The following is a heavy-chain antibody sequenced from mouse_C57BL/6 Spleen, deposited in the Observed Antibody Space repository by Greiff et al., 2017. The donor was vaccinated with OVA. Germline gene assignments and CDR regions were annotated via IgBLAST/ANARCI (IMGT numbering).Heavy chain of an antibody. J-gene: IGHJ3*01. CDR2: IYPGDGDT. CDR3: ARRGGYYGSSTGGFAY. V-gene: IGHV1-80*01. Sequence: QVQLQQSGAELVKPGASVKISCKASGYAFSSYWMNWVKQRPGKGLEWIGQIYPGDGDTNYNGKFKGKATLTADKSSSTAYMQLSSLTSEDSAVYCCARRGGYYGSSTGGFAYWGQGTLVTVSA. CDR1: GYAFSSYW. D-gene: IGHD1-1*01.